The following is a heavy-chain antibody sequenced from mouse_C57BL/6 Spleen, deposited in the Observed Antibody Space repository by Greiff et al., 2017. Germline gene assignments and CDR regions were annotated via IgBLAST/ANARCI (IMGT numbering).Heavy chain of an antibody. D-gene: IGHD1-1*01. CDR2: INPNNGGT. J-gene: IGHJ2*01. V-gene: IGHV1-26*01. Sequence: EVQLQQSGPELVKPGASVKISCKASGYTFTDYYMNWVKQSHGKSLEWIGDINPNNGGTSYNQKFKCKATLTVDKSSSTAYMELRSLTSEDSAVYYCVYGSSYVDYWGQGTTLTVSS. CDR3: VYGSSYVDY. CDR1: GYTFTDYY.